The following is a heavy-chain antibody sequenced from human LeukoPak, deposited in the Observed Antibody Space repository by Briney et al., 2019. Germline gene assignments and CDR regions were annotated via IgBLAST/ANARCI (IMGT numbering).Heavy chain of an antibody. V-gene: IGHV3-7*04. CDR1: GFAFSRYW. D-gene: IGHD5-12*01. CDR3: ARDSPGYGGYSY. Sequence: GPLRLSCTASGFAFSRYWMTWVRQAPGKGLEWVANIKEDGSAKYYVDSMKGRFTISRDNAKNSLYLQTNSLRAEDTAVYYCARDSPGYGGYSYWGQGTLVTVSS. J-gene: IGHJ4*02. CDR2: IKEDGSAK.